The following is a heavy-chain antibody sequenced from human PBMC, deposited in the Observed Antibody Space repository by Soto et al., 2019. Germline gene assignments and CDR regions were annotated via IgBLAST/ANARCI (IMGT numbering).Heavy chain of an antibody. CDR2: ISAYNGNT. CDR1: GYTFTSYG. D-gene: IGHD3-22*01. CDR3: ARYYYDSSGYCIDY. J-gene: IGHJ4*02. Sequence: ASVKVSCKASGYTFTSYGISWVRQAPGQGLEWMGWISAYNGNTNYAQKLQGRVTMTTDTSTSTAYIELRSLRSDDTAVYYCARYYYDSSGYCIDYWGQGTLVTVSS. V-gene: IGHV1-18*01.